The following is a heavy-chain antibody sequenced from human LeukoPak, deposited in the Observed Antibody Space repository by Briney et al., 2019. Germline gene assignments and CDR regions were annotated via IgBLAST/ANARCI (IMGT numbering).Heavy chain of an antibody. CDR1: GFTFSNYA. CDR2: ISYDGNSQ. CDR3: AKPYPTLTTSAVLDN. V-gene: IGHV3-30*18. Sequence: GGSLRLSCAASGFTFSNYAIHWVRQAPGRGLEWVAAISYDGNSQHCGAPVKGRFTISRDNSKNTVYLQINTLRTDDAAIYYCAKPYPTLTTSAVLDNWGQGTLVTVSS. J-gene: IGHJ4*02. D-gene: IGHD1-1*01.